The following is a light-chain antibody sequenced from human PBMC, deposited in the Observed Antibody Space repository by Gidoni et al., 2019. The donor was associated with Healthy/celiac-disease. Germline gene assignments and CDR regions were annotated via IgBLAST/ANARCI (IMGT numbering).Light chain of an antibody. V-gene: IGKV3-20*01. CDR3: QQYGSSPRT. CDR2: GAS. CDR1: QSVSSSY. Sequence: EIVLTQSPGTLSLSPGERATLSCRASQSVSSSYLAWYQQKPVQAPRLLIYGASSRATGIPDRFSGSGSLTDFTLTISRLEPEEFAVYYCQQYGSSPRTFGQGTKVEIK. J-gene: IGKJ1*01.